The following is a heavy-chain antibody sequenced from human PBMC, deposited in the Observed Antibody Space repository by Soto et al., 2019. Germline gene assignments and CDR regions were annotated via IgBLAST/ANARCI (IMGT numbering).Heavy chain of an antibody. D-gene: IGHD6-19*01. V-gene: IGHV3-7*03. J-gene: IGHJ3*02. CDR1: GFTCSSYW. CDR2: IKQDGSEK. Sequence: PGGSLRLSCAASGFTCSSYWMSWVRQAPGKGLEWVANIKQDGSEKYYVDSVKGRITISRDNAKNSLYLQMNGLRAEDTAVYYWARAFRARSGWPPGAFDIWGQGTMVTVSS. CDR3: ARAFRARSGWPPGAFDI.